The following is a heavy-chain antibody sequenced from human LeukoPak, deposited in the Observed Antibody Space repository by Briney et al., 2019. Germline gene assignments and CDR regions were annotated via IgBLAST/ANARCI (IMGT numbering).Heavy chain of an antibody. Sequence: PSETLSLTCTVSGGSISSYYWSWIRQPPGKGLEWIGNIYDSGSTNYNPSLKSRVTISVDTSKNQCSLKLSSVTAADTAVYYCARQSISGSSLSYFDYCGQGTLVNVSS. D-gene: IGHD3-22*01. CDR1: GGSISSYY. CDR3: ARQSISGSSLSYFDY. J-gene: IGHJ4*02. CDR2: IYDSGST. V-gene: IGHV4-59*01.